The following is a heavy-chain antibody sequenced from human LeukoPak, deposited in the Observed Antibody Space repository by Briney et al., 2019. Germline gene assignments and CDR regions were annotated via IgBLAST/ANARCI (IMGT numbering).Heavy chain of an antibody. CDR2: INHSGST. Sequence: SETLSLTCAVYGGSFSGYYWSWIRQPPGKGLEWIGEINHSGSTNYNPSLKSRVTISVDTSKNQFSLKLSSVTAADTAVYYCAGGARYCSGGSCYNYWGQGTLVTVSS. D-gene: IGHD2-15*01. V-gene: IGHV4-34*01. CDR3: AGGARYCSGGSCYNY. J-gene: IGHJ4*02. CDR1: GGSFSGYY.